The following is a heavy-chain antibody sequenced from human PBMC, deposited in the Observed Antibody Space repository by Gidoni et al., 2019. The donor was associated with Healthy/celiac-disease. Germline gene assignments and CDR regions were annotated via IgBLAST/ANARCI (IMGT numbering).Heavy chain of an antibody. V-gene: IGHV4-34*01. CDR2: INHSGST. D-gene: IGHD1-1*01. CDR3: ARGFFRATTFDY. Sequence: QVQLQQWGAGLLKPSETLSLTCAVYGGSFSGYYWSWIRQPPGKGLEWIGEINHSGSTNYNPSLKSRVTISVDTSKNQFSLKLSSVTAADTAVYYCARGFFRATTFDYWGQGTLVTVSS. J-gene: IGHJ4*02. CDR1: GGSFSGYY.